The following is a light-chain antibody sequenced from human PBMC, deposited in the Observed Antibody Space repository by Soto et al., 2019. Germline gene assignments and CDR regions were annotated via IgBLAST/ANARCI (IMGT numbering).Light chain of an antibody. CDR3: CSYAGSYTRV. V-gene: IGLV2-11*01. CDR2: DVS. J-gene: IGLJ3*02. Sequence: QSALTQPRSVSGSPGQSVTISCTGTSSDVGGYNYVSWYQQYLGKAPKLMIYDVSKRPSGVPDRFSGSKSGNTASLTISGLQAEDEADYYCCSYAGSYTRVFGGGTKLTVL. CDR1: SSDVGGYNY.